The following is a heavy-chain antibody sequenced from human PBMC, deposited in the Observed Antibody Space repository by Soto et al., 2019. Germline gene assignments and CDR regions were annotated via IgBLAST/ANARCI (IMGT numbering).Heavy chain of an antibody. CDR2: IYYSGST. J-gene: IGHJ4*02. CDR1: GGSISSYY. CDR3: AITYYDILTGPWVFDY. Sequence: SETLSLTCTVSGGSISSYYWSWIRQPPGKGLEWIGYIYYSGSTNYNPSLKSRVTISVGTSKNQFSLKLSSVTAADTAVYYCAITYYDILTGPWVFDYWGQGTLVTVSS. V-gene: IGHV4-59*08. D-gene: IGHD3-9*01.